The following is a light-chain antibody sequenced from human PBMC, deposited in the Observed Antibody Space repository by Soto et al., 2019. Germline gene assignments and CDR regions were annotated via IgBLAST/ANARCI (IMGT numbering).Light chain of an antibody. Sequence: DIPMTPSPASLSASVGDRVPITCRASQSISSSLNWYQQKPGKAPKLLIYAASSLQSGVPSRFSGSGSGTDFTLTISSLQPEDFATYYCQQSYSTPPAFGQGTRLEIK. V-gene: IGKV1-39*01. J-gene: IGKJ5*01. CDR1: QSISSS. CDR3: QQSYSTPPA. CDR2: AAS.